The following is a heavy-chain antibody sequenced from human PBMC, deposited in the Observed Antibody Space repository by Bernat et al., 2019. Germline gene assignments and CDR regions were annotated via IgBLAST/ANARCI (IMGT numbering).Heavy chain of an antibody. Sequence: EVQLVESGGGLVQPGGSLRLSCAASGFTFTNYAIHWVRQAPGKGLEFVSVISSFGSSISYANSVKGRFTISRDNSKNSLYLQMGSLRAEDMAVYFCARGGLVVLAPADYWGQGTLVTVSS. CDR2: ISSFGSSI. D-gene: IGHD2-15*01. J-gene: IGHJ4*02. CDR3: ARGGLVVLAPADY. V-gene: IGHV3-64*01. CDR1: GFTFTNYA.